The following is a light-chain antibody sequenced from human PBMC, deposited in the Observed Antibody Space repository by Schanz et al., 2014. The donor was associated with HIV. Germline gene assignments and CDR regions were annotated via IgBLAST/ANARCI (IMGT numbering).Light chain of an antibody. CDR1: SSNIGSVYD. V-gene: IGLV1-40*01. Sequence: QSVLTQPPSVSGAPGQRVTISCTGSSSNIGSVYDVHWYQQLPGTAPKHLIFANSDWPSGVPDRFSGSKSGTSASLAITGLRSEDEADYYCAAWDDSLNGNRVVFGGGTKLTVL. J-gene: IGLJ2*01. CDR3: AAWDDSLNGNRVV. CDR2: ANS.